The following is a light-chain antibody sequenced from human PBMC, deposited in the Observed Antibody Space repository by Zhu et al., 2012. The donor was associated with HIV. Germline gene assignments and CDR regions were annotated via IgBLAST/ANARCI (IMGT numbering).Light chain of an antibody. CDR2: SAS. CDR3: QHYSSLTYVH. CDR1: QTVSRNY. Sequence: EIVLTQSPGTLSLSPGERATLSCRASQTVSRNYLAWYQQKPGQPPRLLIYSASRRVDLASQTGSVAVESGTDFTLTISRLEPEDFAVYYCQHYSSLTYVHFGQGTKLGDQT. J-gene: IGKJ2*01. V-gene: IGKV3-20*01.